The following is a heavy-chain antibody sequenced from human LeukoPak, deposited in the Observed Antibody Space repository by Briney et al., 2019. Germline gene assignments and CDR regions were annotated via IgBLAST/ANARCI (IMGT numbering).Heavy chain of an antibody. Sequence: SQTLSLTCAVSGGSISSGGYSWSWIRQPPGKSLEWIGYIYHSGSTYYNPSLKSRVTISVDRSKNQFSLKLSSVTAADTAVYYCARDGAVGATGSAFDYWGQGTLVTVSS. J-gene: IGHJ4*02. D-gene: IGHD1-26*01. CDR2: IYHSGST. CDR3: ARDGAVGATGSAFDY. CDR1: GGSISSGGYS. V-gene: IGHV4-30-2*01.